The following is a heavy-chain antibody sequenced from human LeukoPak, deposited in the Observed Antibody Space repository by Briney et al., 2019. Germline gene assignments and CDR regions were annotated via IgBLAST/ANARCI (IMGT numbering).Heavy chain of an antibody. CDR1: GGTFSSYA. Sequence: SVKGSCKASGGTFSSYAISWVRQAPGQGLEWMGRIIPIFGTANYAQKFQGRVTITTDESTSTAYMELSSLRSEDTAVYYCARDYVGYYYYMDVWGKGTTVTVSS. CDR2: IIPIFGTA. D-gene: IGHD3-16*01. CDR3: ARDYVGYYYYMDV. V-gene: IGHV1-69*05. J-gene: IGHJ6*03.